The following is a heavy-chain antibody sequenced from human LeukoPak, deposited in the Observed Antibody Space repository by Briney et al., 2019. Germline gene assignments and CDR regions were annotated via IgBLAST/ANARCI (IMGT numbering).Heavy chain of an antibody. CDR3: ARDRRGYSYGYDY. CDR2: IYYSGST. V-gene: IGHV4-59*01. Sequence: PSETLSLTCTVSGGSISSYYWSWIRQPPGKGLEWIGYIYYSGSTNYSPSLKSRVTISVDTSKNQFSLKLSSVTAADTAVYYCARDRRGYSYGYDYWGQGTLVTVSS. D-gene: IGHD5-18*01. J-gene: IGHJ4*02. CDR1: GGSISSYY.